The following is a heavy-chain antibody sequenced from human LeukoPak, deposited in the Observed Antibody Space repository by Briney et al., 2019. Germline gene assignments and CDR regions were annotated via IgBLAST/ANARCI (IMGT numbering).Heavy chain of an antibody. Sequence: GGSLRLSCAASGFTFSSYTMSWVRQAPGKGLEWVSTITTSDGNTYYADSVKGRFTVSRDNSKNTLFLQMNSLRAEDTAVYYCAKDLWELISFDYWGQGTLVTVSS. V-gene: IGHV3-23*01. D-gene: IGHD1-26*01. CDR1: GFTFSSYT. CDR3: AKDLWELISFDY. CDR2: ITTSDGNT. J-gene: IGHJ4*02.